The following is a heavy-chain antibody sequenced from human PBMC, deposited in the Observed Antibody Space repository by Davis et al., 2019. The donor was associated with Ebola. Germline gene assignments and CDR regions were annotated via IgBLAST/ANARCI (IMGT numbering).Heavy chain of an antibody. J-gene: IGHJ4*02. CDR3: ANDGGTIFGVVIPWAYYFDY. CDR1: GFTFSSYG. Sequence: PGGSLRLSCAASGFTFSSYGMHWVRQAPGKGLEWVAFIRYDESNKYYADSVKGRFTISRDNSKNTLYLQMNSLRAEDTAVYYCANDGGTIFGVVIPWAYYFDYWGQGTLVTVSS. V-gene: IGHV3-30*02. D-gene: IGHD3-3*01. CDR2: IRYDESNK.